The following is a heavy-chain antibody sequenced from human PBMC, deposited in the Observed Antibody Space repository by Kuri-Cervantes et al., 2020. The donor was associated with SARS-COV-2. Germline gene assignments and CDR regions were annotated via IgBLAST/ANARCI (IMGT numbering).Heavy chain of an antibody. CDR3: ARLRQQSVAFDI. CDR1: GGSISSSSYY. Sequence: ESLKISCTVSGGSISSSSYYWGWIRQPPGKGLEWIGSIYYSGSTYYNPSLKSRVTISVDTSKNQFSLKLSSVTAADTAVYYCARLRQQSVAFDIWGRGTMVTVSS. V-gene: IGHV4-39*01. CDR2: IYYSGST. J-gene: IGHJ3*02. D-gene: IGHD1/OR15-1a*01.